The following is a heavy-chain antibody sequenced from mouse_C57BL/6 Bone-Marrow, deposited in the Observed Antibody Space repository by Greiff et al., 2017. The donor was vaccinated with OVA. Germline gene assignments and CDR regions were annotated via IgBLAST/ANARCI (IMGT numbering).Heavy chain of an antibody. CDR3: ARKFAY. V-gene: IGHV3-6*01. Sequence: DVKLQESGPGLVKPSQSLSLTCSVTGYSITSGYYWNWIRQFPGNKLEWMGYISYDGSNNYNPSLKNRISITRDTSKNQFFLKLNSVTTEDTATYYCARKFAYWGQGTLVTVSA. J-gene: IGHJ3*01. CDR1: GYSITSGYY. CDR2: ISYDGSN.